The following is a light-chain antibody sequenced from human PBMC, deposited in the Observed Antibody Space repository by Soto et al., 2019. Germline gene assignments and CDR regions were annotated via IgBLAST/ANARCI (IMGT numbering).Light chain of an antibody. CDR2: WAS. V-gene: IGKV4-1*01. CDR3: QEYYDTPYT. Sequence: DIVMTQSPDSLAVSLGERATINCKSSQSLLYSSNNKNYLAWYQQKPGQPPKLLIYWASTRESGVPDRFSGSGSGTDFTLTISSVQAEDVAVYYCQEYYDTPYTFGPGTKVDIK. CDR1: QSLLYSSNNKNY. J-gene: IGKJ3*01.